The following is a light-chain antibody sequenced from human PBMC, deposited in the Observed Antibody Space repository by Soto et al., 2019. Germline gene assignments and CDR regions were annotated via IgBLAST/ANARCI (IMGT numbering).Light chain of an antibody. CDR2: TAG. J-gene: IGLJ1*01. CDR1: SSNIGSNT. Sequence: QSVLTQPLSASASPGQRVTISCSGGSSNIGSNTVAWYQHLPRTAPPRLIITAGQRPSGVPGRFSGSTSGTSASLVISGLQSEDEGDYYCSAWYNSLNGYVFGPGTKVTVL. CDR3: SAWYNSLNGYV. V-gene: IGLV1-44*01.